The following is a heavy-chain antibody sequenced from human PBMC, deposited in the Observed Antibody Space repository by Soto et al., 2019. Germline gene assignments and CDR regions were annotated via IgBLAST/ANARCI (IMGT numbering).Heavy chain of an antibody. J-gene: IGHJ4*02. CDR3: ARDIGQQRQPLV. CDR1: GGSISNYY. CDR2: IYYTGIT. Sequence: QVQLQESGPGLVKPSETLSLTCTVSGGSISNYYWSWIRQPPGKGLEWIGYIYYTGITNYNLSLKSRVTIAVDPPKNQSTLKLCSGAAADGDVYYWARDIGQQRQPLVWGQGTLVTVSS. V-gene: IGHV4-59*01. D-gene: IGHD6-25*01.